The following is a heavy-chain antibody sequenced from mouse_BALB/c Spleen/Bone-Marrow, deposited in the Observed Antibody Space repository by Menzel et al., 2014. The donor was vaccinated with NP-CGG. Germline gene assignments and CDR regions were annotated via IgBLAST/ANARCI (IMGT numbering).Heavy chain of an antibody. Sequence: VQLQQSGPELVKPGASVKISCKASGYAFSSSCMNWVKQRPGQGLEWIGRIYPGDGDTKYNGKFKGKATLTADKSSSTAYMQLSSLTSVDSAVYFCARSDGYRDMDYWGQGTSVTVSS. CDR1: GYAFSSSC. CDR2: IYPGDGDT. D-gene: IGHD2-3*01. J-gene: IGHJ4*01. V-gene: IGHV1-82*01. CDR3: ARSDGYRDMDY.